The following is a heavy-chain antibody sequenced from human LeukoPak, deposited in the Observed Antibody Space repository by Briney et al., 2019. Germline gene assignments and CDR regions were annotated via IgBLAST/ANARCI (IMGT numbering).Heavy chain of an antibody. CDR3: ARGGRRYLEY. V-gene: IGHV3-7*01. CDR2: MKEDGSEE. CDR1: GFNFNSYT. J-gene: IGHJ4*02. Sequence: GGSLRLSCAASGFNFNSYTMSWVRQAPGKGLEWVVKMKEDGSEESYVDSVKGRFAISRDNAKSSLYLQMSSLSVEDTAVYYCARGGRRYLEYWGQGALVTVSS. D-gene: IGHD1-26*01.